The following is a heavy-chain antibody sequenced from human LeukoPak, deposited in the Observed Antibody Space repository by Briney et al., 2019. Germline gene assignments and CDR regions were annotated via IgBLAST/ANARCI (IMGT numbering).Heavy chain of an antibody. V-gene: IGHV3-48*04. CDR2: ITSSSSTI. CDR3: AREGQNRGY. Sequence: GGSLRLSCAASGFTFSNYSMNWVRQAPGKGLEWISYITSSSSTIYYADSVKGRYTISRDNAKNSLYLQMNSLRVEDTAVYYCAREGQNRGYWGQGTLVTVSS. J-gene: IGHJ4*02. D-gene: IGHD3-3*01. CDR1: GFTFSNYS.